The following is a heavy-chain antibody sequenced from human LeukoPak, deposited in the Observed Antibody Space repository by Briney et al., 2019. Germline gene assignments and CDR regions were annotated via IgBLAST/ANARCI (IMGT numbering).Heavy chain of an antibody. CDR1: GFTFSSYS. CDR2: ISSTISTI. J-gene: IGHJ4*02. Sequence: GGSLRLSCAASGFTFSSYSMNWVRQAPGKGLEWVSYISSTISTIYYADSVKGRFTISRDNSKNTLYLQMNSLRVEDTAIYYCAKGRGYCTGGSCYSDYWGQGTLVTVSS. V-gene: IGHV3-48*01. CDR3: AKGRGYCTGGSCYSDY. D-gene: IGHD2-15*01.